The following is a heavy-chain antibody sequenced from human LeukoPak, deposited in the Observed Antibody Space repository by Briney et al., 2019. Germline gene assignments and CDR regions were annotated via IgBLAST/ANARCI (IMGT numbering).Heavy chain of an antibody. CDR2: ISSSGSTI. J-gene: IGHJ4*02. CDR3: ARDAAVLLWFGERGSFDY. V-gene: IGHV3-48*03. D-gene: IGHD3-10*01. Sequence: GGSLRLSCAASGFTFSSYEMNWVRQAPGKGLEWVSYISSSGSTIYYADSVKGRFTISRDNSKNTLYLQMNSLRAEDTAVYYCARDAAVLLWFGERGSFDYWGQGTLVTVSS. CDR1: GFTFSSYE.